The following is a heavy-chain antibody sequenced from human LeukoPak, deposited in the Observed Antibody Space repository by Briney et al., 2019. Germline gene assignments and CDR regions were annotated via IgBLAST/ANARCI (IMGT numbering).Heavy chain of an antibody. D-gene: IGHD3-10*01. Sequence: GGSLRLSCAASGFTFSSYAMSWVRQAPGKGLEWVSAISGSGGSTYYADSVKGRFTISRDNSKNTLYLQMGSLRAEDMAVYYCARGAITMVRGAAFFWYFDLWGRGTLVTVSS. J-gene: IGHJ2*01. V-gene: IGHV3-23*01. CDR1: GFTFSSYA. CDR3: ARGAITMVRGAAFFWYFDL. CDR2: ISGSGGST.